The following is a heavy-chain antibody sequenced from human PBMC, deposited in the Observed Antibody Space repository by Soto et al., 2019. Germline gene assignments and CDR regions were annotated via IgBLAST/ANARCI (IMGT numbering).Heavy chain of an antibody. Sequence: EVQLVESGGGLVQPGGSLRLSCTASGFAFNTYEMDWVRQAPGKGLEGGANIKSGGSTVFYTASVEGRFTISRDDVKNLLYLEMNSLRDEDTAVYYCVKEKSVMYSGYDAFDVWGQGTMVTVSS. CDR1: GFAFNTYE. V-gene: IGHV3-48*03. CDR3: VKEKSVMYSGYDAFDV. CDR2: IKSGGSTV. D-gene: IGHD5-12*01. J-gene: IGHJ3*01.